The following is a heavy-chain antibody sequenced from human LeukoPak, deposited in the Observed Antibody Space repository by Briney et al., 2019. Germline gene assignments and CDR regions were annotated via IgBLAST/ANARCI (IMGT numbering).Heavy chain of an antibody. Sequence: PSETLSLTCAVSGGSFSGYYWSWIRQPPGKGLEWIGEINHSGSTNYNPSLKSRVTISVDTSKNQFSLKLSSVTAADTAVYYCAGVLRFLEWLSNYNWFDPWGQGTLVTVSS. V-gene: IGHV4-34*01. CDR1: GGSFSGYY. D-gene: IGHD3-3*01. CDR2: INHSGST. CDR3: AGVLRFLEWLSNYNWFDP. J-gene: IGHJ5*02.